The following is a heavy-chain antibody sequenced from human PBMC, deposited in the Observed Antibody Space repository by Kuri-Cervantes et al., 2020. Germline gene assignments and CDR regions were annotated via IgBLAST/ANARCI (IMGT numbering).Heavy chain of an antibody. CDR2: ISAYNGDT. V-gene: IGHV1-18*01. Sequence: ASVKVSCKASGYTFTSYGISWVRQAPGQGLEWMGWISAYNGDTNYAQKLQGRVTMTTDTSTSTAYMELRSLRSDDTAVYYCARDPVGVVAATGDWFDPWGQGTLVTVSS. CDR3: ARDPVGVVAATGDWFDP. D-gene: IGHD2-15*01. J-gene: IGHJ5*02. CDR1: GYTFTSYG.